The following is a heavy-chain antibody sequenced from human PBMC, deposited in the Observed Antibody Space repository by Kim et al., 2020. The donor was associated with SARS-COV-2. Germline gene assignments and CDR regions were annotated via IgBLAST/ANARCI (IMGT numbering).Heavy chain of an antibody. J-gene: IGHJ6*02. Sequence: SETLSLTCVVSGGSISDNNWWSWVRQPPGKGLEWIGEIYHGGTTNYNPSLATRLTISVDTSKNSFSLGLTSVTAADPAVYDCARDRYCSSSTCFTRDLPGMEVWGQGTTVTVS. CDR3: ARDRYCSSSTCFTRDLPGMEV. CDR1: GGSISDNNW. CDR2: IYHGGTT. V-gene: IGHV4-4*02. D-gene: IGHD2-2*01.